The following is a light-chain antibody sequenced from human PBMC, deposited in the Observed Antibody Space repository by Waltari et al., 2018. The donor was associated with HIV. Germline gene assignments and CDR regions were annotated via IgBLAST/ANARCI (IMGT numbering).Light chain of an antibody. CDR3: LVHMGHGAWV. V-gene: IGLV8-61*01. CDR1: SGSVSTTSF. J-gene: IGLJ3*02. CDR2: STN. Sequence: QTVVTQEPSFSVSPGGTVTLTCGLNSGSVSTTSFPSWYQQTPGQAPRTLSYSTNSRSSGVPDRLSGSSLGNKAALTITGAQADDESEYYCLVHMGHGAWVFGGGTKLTVL.